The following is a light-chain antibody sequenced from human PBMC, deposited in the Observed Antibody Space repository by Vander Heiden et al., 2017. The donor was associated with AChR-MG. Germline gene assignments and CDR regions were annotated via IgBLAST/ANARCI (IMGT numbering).Light chain of an antibody. CDR3: QQYSTSPRT. V-gene: IGKV3-20*01. Sequence: EIVLTQSPGTLSLSPGDRATLSCRASQTVTSNYLAWYQQRPGQAPRLLIYGASSRATGIPDRFSGGGSGTDFTLTISRLEPEDFAVYFCQQYSTSPRTFGQGTKVEIK. CDR2: GAS. J-gene: IGKJ1*01. CDR1: QTVTSNY.